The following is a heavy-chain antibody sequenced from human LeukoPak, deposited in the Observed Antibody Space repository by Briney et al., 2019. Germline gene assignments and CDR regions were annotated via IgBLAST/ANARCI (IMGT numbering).Heavy chain of an antibody. CDR1: GGSFSGYY. V-gene: IGHV4-34*01. Sequence: SETLSLTCAVYGGSFSGYYWSWIRQPPGKGLERIGEINHSGSTNYNPSLKSRVTISVDTSKNRFSLKLSSVTAADTAVYYCASYSSGWYRYFDYWGQGTLVTVSS. CDR2: INHSGST. CDR3: ASYSSGWYRYFDY. J-gene: IGHJ4*02. D-gene: IGHD6-19*01.